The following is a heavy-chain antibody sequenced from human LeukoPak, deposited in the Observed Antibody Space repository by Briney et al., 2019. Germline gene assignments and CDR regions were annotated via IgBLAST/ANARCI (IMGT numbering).Heavy chain of an antibody. CDR3: ARGAGTNRKYSGYGDFDY. V-gene: IGHV1-8*03. CDR1: GYTFTSYD. CDR2: MNPNRGNT. J-gene: IGHJ4*02. Sequence: ASVKVSCKASGYTFTSYDINWVRQATGQGLEWMGWMNPNRGNTGYAQKFQGRVTIIRNTSISTAYMELSSLRSEDTAVYYCARGAGTNRKYSGYGDFDYWGQGTLVAVSS. D-gene: IGHD5-12*01.